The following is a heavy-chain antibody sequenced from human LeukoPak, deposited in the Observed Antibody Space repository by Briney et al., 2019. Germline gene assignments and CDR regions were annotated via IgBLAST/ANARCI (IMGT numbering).Heavy chain of an antibody. D-gene: IGHD1-26*01. CDR3: ARHRYSGSRVAFDI. CDR2: IYTSGST. V-gene: IGHV4-4*07. Sequence: SETLSLTCTVSGGSISSYYWSWIRQPAGEGLEWIGRIYTSGSTNYNPSLKSRVTMSVDTSKNQFSLKLSSVTAADTAVYYCARHRYSGSRVAFDIWGQGTMVTVSS. J-gene: IGHJ3*02. CDR1: GGSISSYY.